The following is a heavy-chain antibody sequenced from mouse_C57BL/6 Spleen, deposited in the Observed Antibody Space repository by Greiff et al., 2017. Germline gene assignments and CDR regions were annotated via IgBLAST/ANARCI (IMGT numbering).Heavy chain of an antibody. J-gene: IGHJ1*03. D-gene: IGHD2-3*01. CDR3: ARFSVYDGYYFDV. CDR1: GYTFTSYW. V-gene: IGHV1-72*01. Sequence: QVQLQQPGAELVKPGASVKLSCKASGYTFTSYWMHWVKQRPGRGLEWIGRIDPNSGGTKYNEKFKSKATLTVDKPSSTAYMQLSSLTSEDSAVYYCARFSVYDGYYFDVWGTGTTVTVSS. CDR2: IDPNSGGT.